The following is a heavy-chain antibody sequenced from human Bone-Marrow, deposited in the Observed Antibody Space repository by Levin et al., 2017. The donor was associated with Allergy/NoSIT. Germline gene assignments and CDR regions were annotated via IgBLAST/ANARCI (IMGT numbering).Heavy chain of an antibody. Sequence: PGGSLRLSCAASGFTFSDYGMHWVRQTPDKGLEWVALISYDGYNRYVADSVKGRFSISRDNSKKTLYLQMNSLRVDDTAVYYCAREDRTKWCDSWGQGTLVTVSS. CDR3: AREDRTKWCDS. CDR2: ISYDGYNR. D-gene: IGHD3-22*01. CDR1: GFTFSDYG. V-gene: IGHV3-30*03. J-gene: IGHJ5*01.